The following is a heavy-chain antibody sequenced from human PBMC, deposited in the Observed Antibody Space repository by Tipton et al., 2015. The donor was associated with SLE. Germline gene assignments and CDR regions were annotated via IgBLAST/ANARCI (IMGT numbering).Heavy chain of an antibody. V-gene: IGHV3-74*01. CDR2: IHGDGSRS. CDR3: AKGPKYGDFYFDS. D-gene: IGHD2-21*02. J-gene: IGHJ4*02. Sequence: GSLRLSCAASGFPFSNHGMHWVRQAPGKGLVWVSRIHGDGSRSDYADSVRGRFTISRDNARKTVWLQMDSLRVEDTAVYYCAKGPKYGDFYFDSWGQGSLVTVSS. CDR1: GFPFSNHG.